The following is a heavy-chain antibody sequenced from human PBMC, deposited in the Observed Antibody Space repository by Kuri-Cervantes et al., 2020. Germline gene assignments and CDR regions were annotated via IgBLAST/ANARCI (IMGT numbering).Heavy chain of an antibody. CDR3: ARDGVPYYYYYYMDV. D-gene: IGHD2-2*01. J-gene: IGHJ6*03. CDR2: ISWDGGST. Sequence: GGSLRLSCAASGFTFDDYAMHWVRQAPGKGLEWVSLISWDGGSTYYADSVKGRFTISRDNAKNSLYLQMNSLRAEDTAVYYCARDGVPYYYYYYMDVWGKGTTVTVSS. CDR1: GFTFDDYA. V-gene: IGHV3-43D*04.